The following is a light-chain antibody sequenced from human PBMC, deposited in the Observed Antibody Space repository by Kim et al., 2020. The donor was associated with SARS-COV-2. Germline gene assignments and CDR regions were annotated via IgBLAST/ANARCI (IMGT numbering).Light chain of an antibody. V-gene: IGLV1-47*02. J-gene: IGLJ3*02. CDR3: AAWDDSLSGPV. Sequence: GHSVTISCSGSSSNIGSNYVYWYQQLPGTAPKLLVYSNNQRPSGVPDRFSGSKSGTSASLAISGLRSEDEADYYCAAWDDSLSGPVFGGGTQLTVL. CDR1: SSNIGSNY. CDR2: SNN.